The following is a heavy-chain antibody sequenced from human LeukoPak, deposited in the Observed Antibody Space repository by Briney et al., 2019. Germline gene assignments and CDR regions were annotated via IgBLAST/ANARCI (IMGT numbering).Heavy chain of an antibody. CDR3: AKYASGSLVV. CDR2: IYNTGST. D-gene: IGHD3-10*01. J-gene: IGHJ4*02. V-gene: IGHV4-4*07. Sequence: SETLSLTCTVSGGSMSSYFWSWIRQPAGKGLEWIGRIYNTGSTDFNPSLKSRVTMSVDTSKNQFSLKLSSVTAADTAVYYCAKYASGSLVVWGQGTLVTVSS. CDR1: GGSMSSYF.